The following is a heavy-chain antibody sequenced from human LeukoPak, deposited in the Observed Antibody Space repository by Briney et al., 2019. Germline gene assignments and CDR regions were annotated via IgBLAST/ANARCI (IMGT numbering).Heavy chain of an antibody. CDR2: ISSSGNTI. Sequence: GGSLRLSCTASGFTFSDYYMSWIRQAPGKGLEWVSYISSSGNTIYYADSVKGRFAISRDNAKNSLYLQMSSLRAEDTAVYYCARSRYSSGWYLHYWGQGTLVTVSS. CDR1: GFTFSDYY. D-gene: IGHD6-19*01. CDR3: ARSRYSSGWYLHY. V-gene: IGHV3-11*04. J-gene: IGHJ4*02.